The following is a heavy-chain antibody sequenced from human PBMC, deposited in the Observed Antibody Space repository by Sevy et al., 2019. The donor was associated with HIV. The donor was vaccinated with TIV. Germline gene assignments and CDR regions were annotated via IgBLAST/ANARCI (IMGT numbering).Heavy chain of an antibody. CDR1: GDSISTYY. Sequence: ETLSLTCTVSGDSISTYYWSWIRQPPGKGLEWIGYIYHSGTTKYNPSLKSRVTISVDTSKNQFSLKLSSVTAADTAVYYCARRITLDYYDSDGYYLIDAYDIWGQGTMVTVSS. J-gene: IGHJ3*02. CDR2: IYHSGTT. D-gene: IGHD3-22*01. V-gene: IGHV4-59*12. CDR3: ARRITLDYYDSDGYYLIDAYDI.